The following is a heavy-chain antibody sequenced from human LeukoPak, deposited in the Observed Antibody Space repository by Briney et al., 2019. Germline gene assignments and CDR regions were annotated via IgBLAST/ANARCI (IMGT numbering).Heavy chain of an antibody. D-gene: IGHD2-2*01. Sequence: GSGINWNSRSIGYADSVKGRFTISRDNTKNSLYLQMNSLRPEDTAFYYCAKDSCTTNCFLDYWGQGTLVTVSS. CDR2: INWNSRSI. V-gene: IGHV3-9*01. CDR3: AKDSCTTNCFLDY. J-gene: IGHJ4*02.